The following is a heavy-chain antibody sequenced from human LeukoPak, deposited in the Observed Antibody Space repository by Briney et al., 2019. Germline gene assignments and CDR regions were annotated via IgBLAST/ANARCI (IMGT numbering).Heavy chain of an antibody. CDR2: IYHSGST. D-gene: IGHD3-22*01. Sequence: SETLSLTCTVSGGSISSYYWSWIRQPPGKGLEWIGYIYHSGSTNYNPSLKSRVTISVDTSKNQFSLNLSSVTAADTAVYYCARLNYYDSSGPIEYRGQGTLVTVSS. J-gene: IGHJ4*02. CDR1: GGSISSYY. CDR3: ARLNYYDSSGPIEY. V-gene: IGHV4-59*08.